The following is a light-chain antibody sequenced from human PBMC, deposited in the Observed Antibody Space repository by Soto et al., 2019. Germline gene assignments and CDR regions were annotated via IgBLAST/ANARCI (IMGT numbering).Light chain of an antibody. CDR1: SSDVGGYKY. CDR3: SSYTTTSTPWV. Sequence: QSALTQPASVSGSPGQPITISCTGTSSDVGGYKYVSWYQQHPGKAPKLMIYDVSYRPSGVPNRFSGSKSGNTASLTISGLQLEDEADYYCSSYTTTSTPWVFGGGTKLTVL. J-gene: IGLJ3*02. V-gene: IGLV2-14*03. CDR2: DVS.